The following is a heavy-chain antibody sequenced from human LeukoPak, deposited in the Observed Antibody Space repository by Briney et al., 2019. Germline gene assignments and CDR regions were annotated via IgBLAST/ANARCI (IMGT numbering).Heavy chain of an antibody. CDR2: MNPNSGNT. J-gene: IGHJ6*03. CDR3: ARALSWTTESYYYMDV. Sequence: GASVKVSCKASGYTFTSYDINWVRQAAGQGLGWMGWMNPNSGNTGYAQKFQGRVTMTKNTSITTAYMDLSSLRSEDTAVYYCARALSWTTESYYYMDVWGKGTTVTVSS. V-gene: IGHV1-8*01. D-gene: IGHD3/OR15-3a*01. CDR1: GYTFTSYD.